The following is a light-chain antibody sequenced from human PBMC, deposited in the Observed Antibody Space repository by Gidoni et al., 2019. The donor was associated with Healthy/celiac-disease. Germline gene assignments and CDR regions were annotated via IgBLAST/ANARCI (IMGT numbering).Light chain of an antibody. V-gene: IGKV3-15*01. J-gene: IGKJ1*01. CDR1: QSVSSN. CDR3: QQYNNWPPWT. CDR2: GAS. Sequence: EIVMTQSPATLSVSPGERATLSCRASQSVSSNLAWYQQKPGQAPRLLIYGASTRATGFPARFSGSGSGTEFTLTISSLQSEDFAVYYCQQYNNWPPWTFXQXTKVXIK.